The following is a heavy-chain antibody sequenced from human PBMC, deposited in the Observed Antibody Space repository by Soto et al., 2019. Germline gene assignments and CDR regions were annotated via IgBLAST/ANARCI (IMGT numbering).Heavy chain of an antibody. J-gene: IGHJ6*02. CDR2: IYSSENT. D-gene: IGHD2-2*03. V-gene: IGHV4-39*01. CDR3: ARLNGYCISTIGHGYDVMDV. Sequence: SSETLSLTCTVSGDSVITNSYSWVLLRQSPGKGLEWIGTIYSSENTYYNPSLLSRVTISVDTSKNEFSLRLSSVTAADTAVYYCARLNGYCISTIGHGYDVMDVWGQGTTVTVS. CDR1: GDSVITNSYS.